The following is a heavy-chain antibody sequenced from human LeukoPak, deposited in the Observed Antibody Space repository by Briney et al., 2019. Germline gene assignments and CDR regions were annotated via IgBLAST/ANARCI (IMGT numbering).Heavy chain of an antibody. V-gene: IGHV4-39*01. Sequence: WETLTLTCTVSGGSISSSNYYWGWIRQPPGKGLQWIGSNYYSGSTYYNPSLKSRVTMSVDTSKNQFSLKLSSVTAADTAVYYCARWVIGWYLDYWGQGTLVTVSS. CDR2: NYYSGST. CDR3: ARWVIGWYLDY. D-gene: IGHD2-21*01. J-gene: IGHJ4*02. CDR1: GGSISSSNYY.